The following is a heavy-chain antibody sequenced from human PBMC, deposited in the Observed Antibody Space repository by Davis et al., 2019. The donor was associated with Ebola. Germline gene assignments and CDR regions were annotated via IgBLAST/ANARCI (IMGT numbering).Heavy chain of an antibody. J-gene: IGHJ5*02. CDR3: ARDPGDIVVVVAATHWFDP. V-gene: IGHV3-30-3*01. D-gene: IGHD2-15*01. Sequence: GGSLRLSCAASGFTFSSYAMHWVRQAPGKGLEWVAVISYDGSNKYYADSVKGRFTISRDNSKNTLYLQMNSLRAEDTAVYYCARDPGDIVVVVAATHWFDPWGQGTLVTVS. CDR2: ISYDGSNK. CDR1: GFTFSSYA.